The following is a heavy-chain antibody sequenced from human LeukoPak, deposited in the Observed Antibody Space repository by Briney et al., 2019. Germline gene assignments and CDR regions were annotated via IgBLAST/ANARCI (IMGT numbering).Heavy chain of an antibody. CDR3: AKSIWVAATSSWFSLDY. Sequence: GGSLRLSCAASGFTVSSNYMSWVRQAPGKGLEWVSVIYSGGSTYYADSVKGRFTISRDNSRNTLHLQMNSLRPEDTAVYYCAKSIWVAATSSWFSLDYWGQGTLVTVSS. D-gene: IGHD3-10*01. V-gene: IGHV3-66*01. CDR1: GFTVSSNY. J-gene: IGHJ4*02. CDR2: IYSGGST.